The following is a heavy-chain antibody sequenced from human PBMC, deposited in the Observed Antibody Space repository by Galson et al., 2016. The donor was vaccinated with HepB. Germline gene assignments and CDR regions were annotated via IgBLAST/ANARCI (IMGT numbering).Heavy chain of an antibody. J-gene: IGHJ2*01. D-gene: IGHD3-16*01. CDR3: ASYYDNDYWYFDL. CDR1: GGSISRSNW. V-gene: IGHV4-4*02. Sequence: SETLSLTCAVSGGSISRSNWRSWVRQIPGRGLEWIGQIYHSGTTNYNPSLKGRVTISVDKSNNQFSLNLRSVTAADTAMYYCASYYDNDYWYFDLWGRGTLVTVSS. CDR2: IYHSGTT.